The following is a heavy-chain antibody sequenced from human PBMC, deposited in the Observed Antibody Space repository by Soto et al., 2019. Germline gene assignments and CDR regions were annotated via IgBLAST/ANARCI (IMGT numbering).Heavy chain of an antibody. CDR3: ARGSRKVLWFGGYYYGMDV. D-gene: IGHD3-10*01. CDR2: INHSGST. Sequence: SETLSLTCAVYGGSFSGYYWSWIRQPPGKGLEWIGEINHSGSTNYNPSPKSRVTISVDTSKNQFSLKLSSVTAADTAVYYRARGSRKVLWFGGYYYGMDVWGQGTTVTVSS. CDR1: GGSFSGYY. V-gene: IGHV4-34*01. J-gene: IGHJ6*02.